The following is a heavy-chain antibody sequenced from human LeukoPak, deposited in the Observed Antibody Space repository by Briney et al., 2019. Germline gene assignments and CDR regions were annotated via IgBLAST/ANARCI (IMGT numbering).Heavy chain of an antibody. V-gene: IGHV1-24*01. CDR1: GYTLTELS. Sequence: ASVKVSCKVSGYTLTELSMHWVRQAPGKGLEWMGGFDPEDGETIYAQKFQGRVTMTEDTSTDAAYMELSSLRSEDTAVYYCATWPHWSGYIFDYWGQGTLVTVSP. CDR3: ATWPHWSGYIFDY. D-gene: IGHD3-3*01. CDR2: FDPEDGET. J-gene: IGHJ4*02.